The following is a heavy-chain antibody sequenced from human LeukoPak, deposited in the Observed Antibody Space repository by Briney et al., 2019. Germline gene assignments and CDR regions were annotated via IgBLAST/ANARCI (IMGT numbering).Heavy chain of an antibody. V-gene: IGHV3-74*01. CDR1: GFTFSSYW. J-gene: IGHJ5*02. CDR3: AKVRAYCGGDCYSNWFDP. Sequence: PGGSLRLSCAASGFTFSSYWMHWVRQAPGKGLVWVSRINSDGSSTSYADSVKGRFTISRDNAKNTLYLQMNSLRAEDTAVYYCAKVRAYCGGDCYSNWFDPWGQGTLVTVSS. D-gene: IGHD2-21*02. CDR2: INSDGSST.